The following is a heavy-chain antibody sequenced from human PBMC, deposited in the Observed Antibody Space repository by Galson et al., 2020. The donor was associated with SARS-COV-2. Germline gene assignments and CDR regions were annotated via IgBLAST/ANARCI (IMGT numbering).Heavy chain of an antibody. V-gene: IGHV3-30*04. CDR1: GFTFSSYA. CDR3: ASLGYCSSTSCYTEFDDAFDI. CDR2: ISYDGSNK. Sequence: GGSLRLSCAASGFTFSSYAMHWVRQAPGKGLEWVAVISYDGSNKYCADSVKGRFTISRDNSKNTLYLQMNSLRAEDTAVYYCASLGYCSSTSCYTEFDDAFDIWGQGTMVTVSS. J-gene: IGHJ3*02. D-gene: IGHD2-2*02.